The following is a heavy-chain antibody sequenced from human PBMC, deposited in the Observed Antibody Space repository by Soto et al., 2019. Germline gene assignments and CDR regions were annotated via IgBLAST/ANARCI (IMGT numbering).Heavy chain of an antibody. CDR3: ARDKGSLWFGELFC. D-gene: IGHD3-10*01. Sequence: EVQLVESGGGLVKPGGSLRLSCAASGFTFSSYSMNWVRQAPGNGLEWVSSISSSSSYIYYADSVKGRFTISRDNAKNSLYLQLNSLRAEDTAVYYCARDKGSLWFGELFCWGRGTLVTVSS. V-gene: IGHV3-21*01. CDR2: ISSSSSYI. J-gene: IGHJ4*02. CDR1: GFTFSSYS.